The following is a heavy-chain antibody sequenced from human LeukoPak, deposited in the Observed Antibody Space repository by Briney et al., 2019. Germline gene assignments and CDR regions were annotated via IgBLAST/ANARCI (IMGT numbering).Heavy chain of an antibody. V-gene: IGHV1-46*03. J-gene: IGHJ6*02. Sequence: GASVKVSCKASGYTFTSYYMHWVRQAPGQGLEWMGIINPSGGSTSYAQKFQGRVTMTRDTSTSTVYMELSSLRSEDTAVYYCAMPHYGDYVTNYYYGMDVWGQGTTVTVSS. D-gene: IGHD4-17*01. CDR3: AMPHYGDYVTNYYYGMDV. CDR2: INPSGGST. CDR1: GYTFTSYY.